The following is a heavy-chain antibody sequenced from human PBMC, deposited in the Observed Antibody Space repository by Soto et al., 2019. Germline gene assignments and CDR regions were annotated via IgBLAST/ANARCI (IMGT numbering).Heavy chain of an antibody. CDR2: ISYDGSNK. CDR3: ARGGNLWFGEPFDY. CDR1: GFTFSSYA. D-gene: IGHD3-10*01. V-gene: IGHV3-30-3*01. Sequence: QVQLVESGGGVVQPGRSLRLSCEASGFTFSSYAMHWVRQAPGKGLEWVAVISYDGSNKYYADSVKGRFTISRDNSKNTLYLQMNSLRAEATALYYCARGGNLWFGEPFDYWGQGTLVTVSS. J-gene: IGHJ4*02.